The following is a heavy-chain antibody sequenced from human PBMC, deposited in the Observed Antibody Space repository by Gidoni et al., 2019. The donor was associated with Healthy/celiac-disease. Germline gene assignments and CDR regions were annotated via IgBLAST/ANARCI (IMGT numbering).Heavy chain of an antibody. CDR2: IRSKAYGGTT. J-gene: IGHJ3*02. Sequence: EVQLVESGGGLVQPGRSLSLSFKSSGSTFGDYACVGFRQSPGKGLEWVGFIRSKAYGGTTEYAAAVKGRFTISRDDSKSIAYLQMNSLKTEDTAVYYCTRANGYCSSTSCYSAFDIWGQGTMVTVSS. CDR3: TRANGYCSSTSCYSAFDI. CDR1: GSTFGDYA. V-gene: IGHV3-49*03. D-gene: IGHD2-2*03.